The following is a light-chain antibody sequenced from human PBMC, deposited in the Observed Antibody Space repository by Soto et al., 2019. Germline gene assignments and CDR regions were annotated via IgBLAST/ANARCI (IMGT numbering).Light chain of an antibody. V-gene: IGKV3D-15*01. J-gene: IGKJ5*01. CDR3: QQHGQWPIT. CDR1: QSVNIN. Sequence: ILVLQPPATRSGSPGGQPTRSRNASQSVNINHLAWYQQKPGQAPRLLIYGISKRATDIPDRFSGSGSGTEFTLTISSLQPEDFATYYCQQHGQWPITFGQGTRLEIK. CDR2: GIS.